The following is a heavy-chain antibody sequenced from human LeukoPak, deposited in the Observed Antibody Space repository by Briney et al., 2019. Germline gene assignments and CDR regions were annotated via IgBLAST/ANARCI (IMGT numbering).Heavy chain of an antibody. CDR3: ARTSSGWYGIPFFDY. V-gene: IGHV3-7*01. CDR1: GFTFSSYW. Sequence: TGGSLRLSCAASGFTFSSYWMSWVRQAPGKGLEWVANIKQDGSEEYYVDSVKGRFTISRDNAKNSLYLQMNSLRAEDTAVYYCARTSSGWYGIPFFDYWGQGTLVTVSS. J-gene: IGHJ4*02. CDR2: IKQDGSEE. D-gene: IGHD6-19*01.